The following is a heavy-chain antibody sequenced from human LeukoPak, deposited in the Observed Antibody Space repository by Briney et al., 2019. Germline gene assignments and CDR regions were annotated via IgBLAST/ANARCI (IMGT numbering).Heavy chain of an antibody. CDR1: GYTFTGYY. CDR3: ARNFDMKGFDP. CDR2: INSDSGFT. J-gene: IGHJ5*02. V-gene: IGHV1-2*02. D-gene: IGHD3-9*01. Sequence: GASEKVSCKASGYTFTGYYMNWVRQAPGQGLEWMGWINSDSGFTKYAQKFQGRVTMTRDTSITTVYMDLTRLTSDDTAVYYCARNFDMKGFDPWGQGTLVTVSS.